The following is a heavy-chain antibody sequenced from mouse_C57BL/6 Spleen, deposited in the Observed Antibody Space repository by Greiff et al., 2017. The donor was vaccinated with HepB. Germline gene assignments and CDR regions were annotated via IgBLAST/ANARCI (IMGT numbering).Heavy chain of an antibody. CDR2: INPDSSTI. J-gene: IGHJ1*03. V-gene: IGHV4-1*01. D-gene: IGHD1-1*01. CDR3: ARPDYYGSSSHWYFDV. Sequence: EVQLVESGGGLVQPGGSLKLSCAASGIDFSRYWMSWVRRAPGKGLEWIGEINPDSSTINYAPSLKDKFIISRDNAKNTLYLQMSKVRSEDTALYYCARPDYYGSSSHWYFDVWGTGTTVTVSS. CDR1: GIDFSRYW.